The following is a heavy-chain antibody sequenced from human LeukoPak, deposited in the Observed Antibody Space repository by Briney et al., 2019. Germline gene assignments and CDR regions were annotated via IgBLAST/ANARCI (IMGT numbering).Heavy chain of an antibody. D-gene: IGHD4-17*01. V-gene: IGHV1-46*01. Sequence: ASVKVSCKASGYTFTSYYMHCVRQAPGQGLEWMGIINPSGGSTSYAQKFQGRVTMTRDTSTSTVYMELSSLRSEDTAVYYCARDRADYGDYGSGFNWFDPWGQGTLVTVSS. CDR3: ARDRADYGDYGSGFNWFDP. CDR2: INPSGGST. CDR1: GYTFTSYY. J-gene: IGHJ5*02.